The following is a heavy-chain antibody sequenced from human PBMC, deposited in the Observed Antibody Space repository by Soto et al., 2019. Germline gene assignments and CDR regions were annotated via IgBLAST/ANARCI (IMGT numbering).Heavy chain of an antibody. J-gene: IGHJ4*02. D-gene: IGHD2-21*02. CDR3: ARAPPVTSFFDY. Sequence: QVQLVQSGAEVKKPGASVKVSCKASGYTFTGYYMHWVRQAPGQGLEWMGWINPNSGGTNDAQKFQGRVTMPRDTSISTAYMELSRLRSDDTAVYYCARAPPVTSFFDYWGQGTLVTVSS. V-gene: IGHV1-2*02. CDR1: GYTFTGYY. CDR2: INPNSGGT.